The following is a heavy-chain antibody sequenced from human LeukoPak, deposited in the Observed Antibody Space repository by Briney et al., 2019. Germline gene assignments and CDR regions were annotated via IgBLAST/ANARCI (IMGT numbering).Heavy chain of an antibody. V-gene: IGHV4-4*02. Sequence: KPSGTLSLTCAVSGGSISSSNWWSWVRQPPGKGLEWIGEIYHSGSTNYNPSLKSRVTISVDTSKNQFSLKLSSVTAADTAVYYCARLSYGSGSYYPYYFDYWGQGTLVTVSS. CDR3: ARLSYGSGSYYPYYFDY. CDR2: IYHSGST. D-gene: IGHD3-10*01. CDR1: GGSISSSNW. J-gene: IGHJ4*02.